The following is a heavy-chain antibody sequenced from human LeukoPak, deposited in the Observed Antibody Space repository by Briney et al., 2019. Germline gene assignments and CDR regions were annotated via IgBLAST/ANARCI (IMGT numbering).Heavy chain of an antibody. V-gene: IGHV3-21*01. J-gene: IGHJ4*02. D-gene: IGHD3-10*01. CDR3: ARAQKLIGEFDY. Sequence: GGSLRLSCAASGFTFSSYSMNWVRQAPGKGLEWVSSIGSSSSHIYYADSLKGRFTISRDNAKNSLYLQMNSLRAEDTAVYYCARAQKLIGEFDYWGQGTLVTVSS. CDR1: GFTFSSYS. CDR2: IGSSSSHI.